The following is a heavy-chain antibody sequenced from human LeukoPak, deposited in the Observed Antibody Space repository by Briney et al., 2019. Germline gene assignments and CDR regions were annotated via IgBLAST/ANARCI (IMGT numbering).Heavy chain of an antibody. V-gene: IGHV3-30*18. CDR3: AKDLDHGDYVFDY. J-gene: IGHJ4*02. CDR1: GFTFSSYG. CDR2: ISYDGSNK. D-gene: IGHD4-17*01. Sequence: PGRSLRLSCAASGFTFSSYGMHWVRQAPGKGLEWVAVISYDGSNKYYADSVKGRFTIPRDNSKNTLYLQMNSLRAEDTAVYYCAKDLDHGDYVFDYWGQGTLVTVSS.